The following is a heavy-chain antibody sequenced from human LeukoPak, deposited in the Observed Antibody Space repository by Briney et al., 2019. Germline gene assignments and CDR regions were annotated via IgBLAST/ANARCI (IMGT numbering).Heavy chain of an antibody. J-gene: IGHJ6*02. Sequence: GASVKVSCKASGYTLTSYDINWVRQATGQGLEWMGWMNPNSGNTGYAQKFQGRVTMTRNTSISTAYMELSSLRSEDTAVYYCARAPEETWIQLWLRMEPRSDYYYYGMDVWGQGTTVTVSS. V-gene: IGHV1-8*01. CDR1: GYTLTSYD. D-gene: IGHD5-18*01. CDR3: ARAPEETWIQLWLRMEPRSDYYYYGMDV. CDR2: MNPNSGNT.